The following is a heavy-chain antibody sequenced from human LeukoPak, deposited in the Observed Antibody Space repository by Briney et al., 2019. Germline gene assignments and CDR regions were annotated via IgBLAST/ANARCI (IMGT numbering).Heavy chain of an antibody. V-gene: IGHV4-39*07. D-gene: IGHD2/OR15-2a*01. CDR1: SGSICSSSYY. J-gene: IGHJ6*03. CDR2: INHSGST. Sequence: PSVTVSLTCTVSSGSICSSSYYWRSIRQPPGKGLEWIGEINHSGSTNYIPSLKSRVTISVDTSKNQFSLKLTSLTAEDTAVYYCARFSSRSGRGRMEYFRHGGEGYYYYMDGWGKGTTVTASS. CDR3: ARFSSRSGRGRMEYFRHGGEGYYYYMDG.